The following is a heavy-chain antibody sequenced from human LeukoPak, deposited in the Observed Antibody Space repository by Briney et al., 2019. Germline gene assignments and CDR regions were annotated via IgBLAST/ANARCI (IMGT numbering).Heavy chain of an antibody. J-gene: IGHJ4*02. CDR2: IYHTGST. Sequence: PSETLSLTCAVSGGSISSSNSWSWVRQPPGKGLEWIGEIYHTGSTNYNPSLKSRVTISVDKSKNQFSLNLSSVTAADTAVYYCARTSSSGLVGGYYFDYWGQGTLVTVSS. CDR3: ARTSSSGLVGGYYFDY. D-gene: IGHD6-19*01. V-gene: IGHV4-4*02. CDR1: GGSISSSNS.